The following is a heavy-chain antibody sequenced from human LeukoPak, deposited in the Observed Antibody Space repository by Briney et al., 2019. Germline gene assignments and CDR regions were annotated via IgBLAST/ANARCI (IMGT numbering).Heavy chain of an antibody. CDR2: INHSGST. D-gene: IGHD2-2*02. CDR1: GGSISSYY. Sequence: PSETLSLTCTVSGGSISSYYWSWIRQPPGKGLEWIGEINHSGSTNYNPSLKSRVTISVDTSKNQFSLKLSPVTAADTAVYYCALLGYCSSTSCYTLEDYWGQGALVTVSS. J-gene: IGHJ4*02. CDR3: ALLGYCSSTSCYTLEDY. V-gene: IGHV4-34*01.